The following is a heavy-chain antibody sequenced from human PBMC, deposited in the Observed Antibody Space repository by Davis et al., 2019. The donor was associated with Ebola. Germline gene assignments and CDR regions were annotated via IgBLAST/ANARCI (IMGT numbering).Heavy chain of an antibody. CDR2: IYHSGST. D-gene: IGHD4-17*01. CDR1: GFTVSSNY. Sequence: ESLKISCAASGFTVSSNYMSWVRQPPGKGLDWIGEIYHSGSTNYNPSLKSRVTISVDKSKNQFSLKLSSVTAADTAVYYCARDPTTRGYFDYWGQGTLVTVSS. J-gene: IGHJ4*02. V-gene: IGHV4/OR15-8*01. CDR3: ARDPTTRGYFDY.